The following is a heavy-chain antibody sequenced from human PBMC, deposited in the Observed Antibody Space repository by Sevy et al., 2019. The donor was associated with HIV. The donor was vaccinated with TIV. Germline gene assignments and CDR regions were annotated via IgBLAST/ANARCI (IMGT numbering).Heavy chain of an antibody. CDR2: IGYDGNNK. CDR1: GLTPSTYG. CDR3: ARDPRIYGDYLLAYFDY. J-gene: IGHJ4*02. D-gene: IGHD4-17*01. V-gene: IGHV3-33*01. Sequence: GGSLRLSCAASGLTPSTYGIHWVRQAPGKGLEWVAVIGYDGNNKFYADSVKGRFTISRDDSKTTVFLQMDSLRAEDTAVYYCARDPRIYGDYLLAYFDYWGQGTLVTVSS.